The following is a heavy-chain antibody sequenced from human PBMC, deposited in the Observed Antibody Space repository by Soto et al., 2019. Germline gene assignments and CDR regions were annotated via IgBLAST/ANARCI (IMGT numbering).Heavy chain of an antibody. CDR1: GFTFSTYS. CDR3: AAQGARGLYYFDY. D-gene: IGHD1-26*01. J-gene: IGHJ4*02. Sequence: EVHLLESGGGLVQPGGSLGLSCVASGFTFSTYSMSWVRHAPGRGLEWVSGISGSGGSTNYADSVKGRFTISRDNSKNTVYLQMNSLRADDTAVYYCAAQGARGLYYFDYWGQGTLATVSS. V-gene: IGHV3-23*01. CDR2: ISGSGGST.